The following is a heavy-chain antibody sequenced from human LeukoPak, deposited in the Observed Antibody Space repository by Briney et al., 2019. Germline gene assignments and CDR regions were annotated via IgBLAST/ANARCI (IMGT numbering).Heavy chain of an antibody. Sequence: PGGSLRLSCAASGFTFNSYWMHWVRQAPGKGLVWVSRINSDGSSTSYADSVKGRFTISRDNAKNTLYLQMNSLRAEDTAVYYCARGLPDSSGYPDYWGQGTLVTVSS. CDR2: INSDGSST. J-gene: IGHJ4*02. V-gene: IGHV3-74*01. D-gene: IGHD3-22*01. CDR3: ARGLPDSSGYPDY. CDR1: GFTFNSYW.